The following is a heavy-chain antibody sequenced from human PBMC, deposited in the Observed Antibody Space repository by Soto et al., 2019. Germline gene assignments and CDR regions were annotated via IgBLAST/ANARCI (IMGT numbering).Heavy chain of an antibody. V-gene: IGHV3-30*18. CDR3: VKAGNMSGTGTTPRSFDI. CDR2: ISFDGSNQ. J-gene: IGHJ3*02. D-gene: IGHD1-1*01. Sequence: QVQLVESGGGVVQPGRSLRLSCAASGFMFNAYGMHWVRQAPGNGLEWVAVISFDGSNQYYADSVKGRFTISRDNSKNTLYLQMHNLRPEDTAVYFCVKAGNMSGTGTTPRSFDIWGRGTMVTVAS. CDR1: GFMFNAYG.